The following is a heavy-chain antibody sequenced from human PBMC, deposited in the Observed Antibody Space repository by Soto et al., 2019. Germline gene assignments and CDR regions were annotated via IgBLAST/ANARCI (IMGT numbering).Heavy chain of an antibody. CDR1: GGSISSAGYY. V-gene: IGHV4-31*03. CDR3: ARVQRDYDRSGYYWLDP. Sequence: QVLLQESGPGLVKPSQTLSLTCTVSGGSISSAGYYWTWIRQHPGKGLEWIGYIYYSGNTYYNPSLKSRVTISMDTSKNQFSLKLTSVTAADTAVYYCARVQRDYDRSGYYWLDPWGQGTLVTVSS. CDR2: IYYSGNT. J-gene: IGHJ5*02. D-gene: IGHD3-22*01.